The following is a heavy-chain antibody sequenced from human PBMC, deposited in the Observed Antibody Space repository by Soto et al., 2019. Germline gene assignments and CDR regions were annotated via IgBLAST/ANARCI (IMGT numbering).Heavy chain of an antibody. CDR2: IRNKANSYTT. J-gene: IGHJ4*01. V-gene: IGHV3-72*01. Sequence: VRHAPGKGLEWVGRIRNKANSYTTEYAASVKGRFTISRDDSKNLLFLQMYSLKTEDTAVYYCSRAGILTTPYYFDYWGQGTLVTVS. CDR3: SRAGILTTPYYFDY. D-gene: IGHD2-21*01.